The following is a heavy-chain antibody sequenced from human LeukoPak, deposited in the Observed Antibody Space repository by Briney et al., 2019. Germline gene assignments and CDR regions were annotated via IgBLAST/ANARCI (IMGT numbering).Heavy chain of an antibody. CDR3: AREGGLYYYDSSGYYPYFDY. CDR1: GFTFSSYG. CDR2: IWYDGSNK. Sequence: GRSLRLSCAASGFTFSSYGMHWVRQAPGKGLEWVAVIWYDGSNKYYADSVKGRFTISRDNSKNTLYLQMNSLRAEDTAVYYCAREGGLYYYDSSGYYPYFDYWGQGTLVTVSS. D-gene: IGHD3-22*01. V-gene: IGHV3-33*01. J-gene: IGHJ4*02.